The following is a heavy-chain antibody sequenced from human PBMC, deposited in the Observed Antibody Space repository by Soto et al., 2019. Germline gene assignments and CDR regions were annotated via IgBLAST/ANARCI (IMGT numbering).Heavy chain of an antibody. J-gene: IGHJ6*03. CDR1: GYTFTSYD. CDR3: ARAWDYGDLGPMDV. D-gene: IGHD4-17*01. V-gene: IGHV1-8*01. CDR2: MNPNSGNT. Sequence: GASVKVSCKASGYTFTSYDINWVRQATGQGLEWMGWMNPNSGNTGYAQKFQGRVTMTRNTSISTAYMELSSLRSEDTAVYYCARAWDYGDLGPMDVWGKGTTVTVSS.